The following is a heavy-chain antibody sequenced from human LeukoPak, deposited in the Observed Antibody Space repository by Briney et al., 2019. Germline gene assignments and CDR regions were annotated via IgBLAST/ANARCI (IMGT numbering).Heavy chain of an antibody. Sequence: GGSLRLSCAASGFPFSSYWMSWVRQAPGKGLEWVASIKQDGGEKYYVDSVKGRFTISRDNALNSLYLQMNSLRAEDTAVYYCARDRSVADTYYYGMDVWGQGTTVTVSS. CDR3: ARDRSVADTYYYGMDV. V-gene: IGHV3-7*01. D-gene: IGHD6-19*01. J-gene: IGHJ6*02. CDR1: GFPFSSYW. CDR2: IKQDGGEK.